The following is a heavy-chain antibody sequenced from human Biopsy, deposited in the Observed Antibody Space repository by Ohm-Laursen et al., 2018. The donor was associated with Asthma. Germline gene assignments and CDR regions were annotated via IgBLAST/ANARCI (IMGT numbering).Heavy chain of an antibody. CDR3: ARTTYGDDGFDP. J-gene: IGHJ5*02. V-gene: IGHV4-31*11. CDR1: GGSINIGDYY. CDR2: IYYSGST. D-gene: IGHD4-17*01. Sequence: TLSLTCAVPGGSINIGDYYWSWIRQLPVKGLEWIGYIYYSGSTYYNPSLKSRVSISLDTSKNQFSLSLTSVTAADTAVYYCARTTYGDDGFDPWGQGTLVTVSS.